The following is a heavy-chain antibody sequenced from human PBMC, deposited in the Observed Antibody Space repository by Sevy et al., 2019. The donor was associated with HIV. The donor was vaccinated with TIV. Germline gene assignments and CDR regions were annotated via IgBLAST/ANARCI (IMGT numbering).Heavy chain of an antibody. V-gene: IGHV3-30*04. Sequence: GGSLRLSCVASGFTFPIYSVLWVRQAPGKGLEWLTLISYDGNYKYYEDSVKGRFTISRDNSYSILYLQMSSLRVEDTALYFCARVAVEYCTNDCYHRFDHWGLGTLVTVSS. CDR1: GFTFPIYS. J-gene: IGHJ4*02. CDR3: ARVAVEYCTNDCYHRFDH. D-gene: IGHD2-8*01. CDR2: ISYDGNYK.